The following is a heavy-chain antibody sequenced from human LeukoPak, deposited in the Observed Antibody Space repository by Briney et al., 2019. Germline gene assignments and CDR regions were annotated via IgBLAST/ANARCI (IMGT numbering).Heavy chain of an antibody. J-gene: IGHJ4*02. CDR1: GGSVSSDNYY. Sequence: SETLSLTCTVSGGSVSSDNYYWSWIRQPPGKGLEWIGYIYYSGSTNYNPSLKSRVTISVDTSKNQFSLKLSSVTAADTAVYYCATKYHVRGPQYFFDYWGQGTLVTVSS. V-gene: IGHV4-61*01. CDR2: IYYSGST. CDR3: ATKYHVRGPQYFFDY. D-gene: IGHD3-10*01.